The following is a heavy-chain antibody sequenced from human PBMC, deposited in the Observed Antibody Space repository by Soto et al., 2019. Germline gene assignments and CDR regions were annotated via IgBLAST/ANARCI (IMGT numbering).Heavy chain of an antibody. CDR3: AKSYNWNDIFDY. CDR2: ISGSGGST. CDR1: GFTVSSYA. V-gene: IGHV3-23*01. J-gene: IGHJ4*02. Sequence: GGSLRLSCAACGFTVSSYAMSWVRQAPGKGLEWVSAISGSGGSTYYADSVKGRFTISRDNSKNTLYLQMNSLRAEDTAVYYCAKSYNWNDIFDYWGQGTLVTVSS. D-gene: IGHD1-1*01.